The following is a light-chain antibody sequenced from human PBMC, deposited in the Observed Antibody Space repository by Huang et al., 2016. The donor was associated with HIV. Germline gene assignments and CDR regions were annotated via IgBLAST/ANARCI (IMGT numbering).Light chain of an antibody. CDR3: LQDFNYPFT. Sequence: AIQVTQSPASLSASVGDRVIITCRASQDVRDDLGWYQQKPGRAPKLLIYSASSLQSGVPSRCSGSGSGTDFTLTISSLQPEDFATYYCLQDFNYPFTFGQGTKLEIK. J-gene: IGKJ2*01. CDR2: SAS. CDR1: QDVRDD. V-gene: IGKV1-6*01.